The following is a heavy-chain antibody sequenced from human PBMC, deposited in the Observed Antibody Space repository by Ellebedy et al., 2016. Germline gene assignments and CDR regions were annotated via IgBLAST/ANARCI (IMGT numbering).Heavy chain of an antibody. CDR3: ARDQGEWLRHNGMDV. Sequence: GESLKISCAASGFIFSSYSMNWVRQAPGKGLEWVASISSTGTYMYYADSVKGRFTISRDNAKNSLYLQMSSLRAEDTAVYYCARDQGEWLRHNGMDVWGQGTTVTVSS. V-gene: IGHV3-21*03. J-gene: IGHJ6*02. CDR2: ISSTGTYM. CDR1: GFIFSSYS. D-gene: IGHD3-10*01.